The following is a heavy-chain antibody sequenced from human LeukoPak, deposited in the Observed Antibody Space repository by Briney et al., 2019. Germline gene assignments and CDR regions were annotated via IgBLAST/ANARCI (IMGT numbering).Heavy chain of an antibody. Sequence: GGSLRLSCAASGFTFSSYAMHWVRQAPGQGLEWMGIINPSGGSTSYAQKFQGRVTMTRDTSTSTVYMELSSLRSEDTAVYYCARATELWSAHFDYWGQGTLVTVSS. CDR3: ARATELWSAHFDY. CDR2: INPSGGST. D-gene: IGHD3-3*01. CDR1: GFTFSSYA. V-gene: IGHV1-46*01. J-gene: IGHJ4*02.